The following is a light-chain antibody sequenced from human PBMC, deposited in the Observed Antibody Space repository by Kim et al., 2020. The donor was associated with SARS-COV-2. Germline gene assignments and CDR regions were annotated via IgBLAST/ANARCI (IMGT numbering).Light chain of an antibody. Sequence: SPGEIATRSCRASQTVTNNYLGWYQQKPGQAPRLVIYAASSRATGIPDRFSASGSGTDFTLTISRLEPEDFAVYYCHHYSYSPQTFGQGTKVDIK. V-gene: IGKV3-20*01. CDR2: AAS. J-gene: IGKJ1*01. CDR3: HHYSYSPQT. CDR1: QTVTNNY.